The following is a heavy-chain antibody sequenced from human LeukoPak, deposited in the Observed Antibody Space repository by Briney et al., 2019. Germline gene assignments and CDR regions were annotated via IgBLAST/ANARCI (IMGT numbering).Heavy chain of an antibody. J-gene: IGHJ5*02. CDR1: GGSVSRYY. Sequence: SETLSITCTVSGGSVSRYYWSWIRQPPGKGLEWIGYMFYGGTTNYNPSLKSRVTLSVDTSKNQFSLKLSSVTAADTAVYYCARTRIYDSGGKFDPWGQGILVTVSS. D-gene: IGHD3-22*01. CDR3: ARTRIYDSGGKFDP. CDR2: MFYGGTT. V-gene: IGHV4-59*08.